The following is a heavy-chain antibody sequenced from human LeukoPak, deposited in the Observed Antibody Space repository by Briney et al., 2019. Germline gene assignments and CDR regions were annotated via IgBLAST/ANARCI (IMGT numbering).Heavy chain of an antibody. D-gene: IGHD5-12*01. CDR2: INHSGST. J-gene: IGHJ6*02. V-gene: IGHV4-34*01. Sequence: GSLRLSCAASGFTFSSYAMSWVRQPPGKGLEWIGEINHSGSTNYNPSLKSRVTISVDTSKNQFSLKLSSVTAADTAVYYCARGGLATSRRRGYGMDVWGQGTTVTVSS. CDR3: ARGGLATSRRRGYGMDV. CDR1: GFTFSSYA.